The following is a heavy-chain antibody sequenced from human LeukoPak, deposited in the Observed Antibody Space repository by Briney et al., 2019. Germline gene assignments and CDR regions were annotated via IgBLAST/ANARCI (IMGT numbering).Heavy chain of an antibody. D-gene: IGHD3-10*01. V-gene: IGHV4-4*02. CDR2: VWDSGST. J-gene: IGHJ5*02. CDR3: ARARMVRGGGWFDP. CDR1: GGSISSSYW. Sequence: PSETLSLTCAVSGGSISSSYWWSWVRQPPGKGLEWIGEVWDSGSTNYYPSLKSRVTIAVDTSKNQFSLKLSSVTAADTAVYYCARARMVRGGGWFDPWGQGTLVTVSS.